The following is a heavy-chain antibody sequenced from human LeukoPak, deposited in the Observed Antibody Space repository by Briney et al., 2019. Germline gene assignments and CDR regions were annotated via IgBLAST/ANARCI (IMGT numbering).Heavy chain of an antibody. CDR1: GGSGGSISGFY. J-gene: IGHJ2*01. Sequence: SETLSLTCTVSGGSGGSISGFYWTWIRQAPGKGLEWIWYFFNRGNTNNNPSLKSRVALALDTSKNQFTLNLTSLTAADTAVYYCARGFAADGDNPGYWYFDLWGRGTQVTVSS. CDR2: FFNRGNT. D-gene: IGHD4-23*01. CDR3: ARGFAADGDNPGYWYFDL. V-gene: IGHV4-59*01.